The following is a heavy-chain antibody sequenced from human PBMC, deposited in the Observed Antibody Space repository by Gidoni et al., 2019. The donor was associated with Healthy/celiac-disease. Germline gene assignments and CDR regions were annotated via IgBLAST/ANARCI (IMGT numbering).Heavy chain of an antibody. CDR2: IYYSGST. J-gene: IGHJ4*02. Sequence: QVQLQESGPGLVKPSEPLSLTCTVSGGSISSYYWSWNRQPQGKGLEWIGYIYYSGSTNYNPSLKSRVTISVDTSKNQFSLKLSSVTAADTAVYYCAGGTFGGVIPLQDWGQGTLVTVSS. D-gene: IGHD3-16*02. V-gene: IGHV4-59*08. CDR3: AGGTFGGVIPLQD. CDR1: GGSISSYY.